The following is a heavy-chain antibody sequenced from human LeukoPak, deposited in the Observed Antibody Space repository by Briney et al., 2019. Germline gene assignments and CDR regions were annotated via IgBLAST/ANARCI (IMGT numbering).Heavy chain of an antibody. CDR2: IKRDGSEK. J-gene: IGHJ5*02. V-gene: IGHV3-7*01. CDR3: ASRGGYCSSSSCYNWFDP. CDR1: GFTFSSYW. D-gene: IGHD2-2*01. Sequence: GGSLRLSCAASGFTFSSYWMSWVRQAPGKGLERVANIKRDGSEKYYVDSVKGRFTISRDNAKNSLYLQMNSLRAEDTAVYYCASRGGYCSSSSCYNWFDPWGQGTPVTVSS.